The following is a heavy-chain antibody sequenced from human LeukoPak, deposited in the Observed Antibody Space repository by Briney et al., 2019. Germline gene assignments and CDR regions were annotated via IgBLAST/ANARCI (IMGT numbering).Heavy chain of an antibody. CDR2: INKDGGEV. CDR1: GFIFSSYW. CDR3: VRDLSLTSGSN. V-gene: IGHV3-7*01. Sequence: GGSLRLSCAGSGFIFSSYWMSWVRQAPGKGLEWVANINKDGGEVNYVGSMKGRFTISRDNAKNSLYLQMNSLRAEDTAVYYCVRDLSLTSGSNWGQGTLVTVSS. D-gene: IGHD1-26*01. J-gene: IGHJ4*02.